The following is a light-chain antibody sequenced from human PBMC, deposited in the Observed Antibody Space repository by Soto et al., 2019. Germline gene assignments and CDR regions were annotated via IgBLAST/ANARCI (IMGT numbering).Light chain of an antibody. Sequence: QSVLTQPASVSGSPGQSITISCTGTSSDVGGYNYVSWYQQHPGKAPKLIIYDVSNRPSGVSNRFSGSKSGNTASLTISGLQAEDEADYYCSSYTTGSTYVFGTGTKLTVL. CDR1: SSDVGGYNY. CDR3: SSYTTGSTYV. J-gene: IGLJ1*01. CDR2: DVS. V-gene: IGLV2-14*01.